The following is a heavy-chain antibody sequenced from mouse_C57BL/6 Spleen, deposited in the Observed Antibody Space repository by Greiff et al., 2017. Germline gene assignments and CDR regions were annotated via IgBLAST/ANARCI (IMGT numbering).Heavy chain of an antibody. Sequence: QVQLQQPGTELVKPGASVKLSCKASGYTFTSYWMHWVKQRPGQGLEWIGNINPSNGGTNYNEKFKSKATLTVDKSSSTTYMQLSSLTSEDSAVYYCARDGYYSYYFDYWGQGTTLTVSS. D-gene: IGHD2-3*01. CDR1: GYTFTSYW. CDR2: INPSNGGT. CDR3: ARDGYYSYYFDY. J-gene: IGHJ2*01. V-gene: IGHV1-53*01.